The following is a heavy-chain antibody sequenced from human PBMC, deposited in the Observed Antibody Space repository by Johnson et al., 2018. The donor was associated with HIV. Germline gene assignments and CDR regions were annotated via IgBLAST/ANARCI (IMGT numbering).Heavy chain of an antibody. J-gene: IGHJ3*02. CDR2: ISYDGNNK. CDR3: AREYEAFDI. Sequence: QVLLVESGGGVVQPGRSLRLSCAASGFTFSSYAMHWVRQAPGKGLEWVAVISYDGNNKYYADSVKGRFTISRDNIRNSLYLQMNSLRPEDTALYYCAREYEAFDIWGQGTMVTVSS. V-gene: IGHV3-30*04. CDR1: GFTFSSYA.